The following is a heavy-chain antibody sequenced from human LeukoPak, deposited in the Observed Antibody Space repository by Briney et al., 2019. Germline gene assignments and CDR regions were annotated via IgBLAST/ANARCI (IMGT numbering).Heavy chain of an antibody. CDR3: ARVSSGATTVDY. CDR2: IYHSGST. Sequence: SETLSLTCAVSGGSISSSNWWSWVRQPPGQGLEWIGEIYHSGSTNYNLSLKSRVTISVDKSKNQFSLKLSSVTAADTAVYYCARVSSGATTVDYWGQGTLVTVSS. J-gene: IGHJ4*02. CDR1: GGSISSSNW. D-gene: IGHD1-26*01. V-gene: IGHV4-4*02.